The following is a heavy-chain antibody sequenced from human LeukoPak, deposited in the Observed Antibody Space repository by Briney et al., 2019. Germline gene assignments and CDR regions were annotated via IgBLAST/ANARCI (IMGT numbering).Heavy chain of an antibody. CDR3: AALPYYYDGSGYYGGTDY. J-gene: IGHJ4*02. Sequence: KTSETLSLTCTVSGGSISTYYWNWIRQPPGKGLEWIGYIYHSGSTNYNPSLQSRVTISVDTSKNQFSLNLNSVTAADTAVYYCAALPYYYDGSGYYGGTDYWGQGTLVTVSS. V-gene: IGHV4-59*01. CDR1: GGSISTYY. CDR2: IYHSGST. D-gene: IGHD3-22*01.